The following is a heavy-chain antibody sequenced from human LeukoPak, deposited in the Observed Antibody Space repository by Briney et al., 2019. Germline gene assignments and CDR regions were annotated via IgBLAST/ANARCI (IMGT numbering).Heavy chain of an antibody. CDR2: ISAYNGNT. CDR3: AREGAYSSSWYGAISP. J-gene: IGHJ5*02. CDR1: GYTFTSYG. Sequence: ASVKVSCKASGYTFTSYGISWVRQAPGQGLEWMGWISAYNGNTNYAQKLQGRVTMTTDTSTSTAYMELRSLRSDDTAVYYCAREGAYSSSWYGAISPWGQGTLVTVSS. D-gene: IGHD6-13*01. V-gene: IGHV1-18*01.